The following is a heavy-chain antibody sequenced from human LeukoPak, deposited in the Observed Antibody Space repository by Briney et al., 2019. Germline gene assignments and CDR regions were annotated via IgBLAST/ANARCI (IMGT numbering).Heavy chain of an antibody. CDR2: IYHGGST. Sequence: PSGTLSLTCAVSGGSISSSKWWSWVRQPPGKGLEWIGEIYHGGSTNYNPSLKSRVTISVDKSKNQFFLNLNSVTAADTAVYYCASRDLRDYYGLDVWGQGTTVTASS. J-gene: IGHJ6*02. CDR1: GGSISSSKW. CDR3: ASRDLRDYYGLDV. V-gene: IGHV4-4*02.